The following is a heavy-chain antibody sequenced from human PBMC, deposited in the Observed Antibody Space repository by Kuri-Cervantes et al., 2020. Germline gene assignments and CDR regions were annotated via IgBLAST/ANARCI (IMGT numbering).Heavy chain of an antibody. Sequence: LSLTCAASGFTFDDYGMSWVRQAPGKGLEWVAVISYDGSNKYYADSVKGRFTISRDNSKNTLYLQMNSLRAEDTAVYYCARDGLPRVPLVRGVIIGAFDIWGQGTMVTVSS. CDR3: ARDGLPRVPLVRGVIIGAFDI. D-gene: IGHD3-10*01. V-gene: IGHV3-30*03. CDR1: GFTFDDYG. J-gene: IGHJ3*02. CDR2: ISYDGSNK.